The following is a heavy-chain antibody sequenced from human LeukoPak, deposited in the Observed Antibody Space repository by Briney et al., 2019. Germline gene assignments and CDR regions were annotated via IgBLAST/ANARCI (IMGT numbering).Heavy chain of an antibody. J-gene: IGHJ4*02. CDR3: ARRAAAQPR. V-gene: IGHV4-34*01. CDR2: INHSGST. CDR1: GESFSGYY. D-gene: IGHD6-13*01. Sequence: SETLSLTCAVYGESFSGYYWSGIRQPPGKGLEWIGEINHSGSTNYNPSLKSRVTISVDTSKNQFSLKLSSVTAADTAVYYCARRAAAQPRWGQGTLVTVSS.